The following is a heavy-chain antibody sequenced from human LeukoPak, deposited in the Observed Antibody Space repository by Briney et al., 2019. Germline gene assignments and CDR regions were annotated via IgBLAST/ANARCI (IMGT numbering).Heavy chain of an antibody. J-gene: IGHJ6*03. Sequence: SETLSLTCAVYGGSFSGYYWSWIRQPPGKGLEWIGEINHSGSTNYNPSLKSRVTISVDTSKNQFSLKLSSVTAADTAVYYCAREGIAVAAYYYYYYYMDVWGKGTTVTISS. CDR3: AREGIAVAAYYYYYYYMDV. D-gene: IGHD6-19*01. CDR1: GGSFSGYY. V-gene: IGHV4-34*01. CDR2: INHSGST.